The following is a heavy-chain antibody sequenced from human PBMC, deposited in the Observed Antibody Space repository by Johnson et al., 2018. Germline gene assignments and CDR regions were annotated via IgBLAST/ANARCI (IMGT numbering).Heavy chain of an antibody. J-gene: IGHJ6*03. CDR1: GFTFSSYG. D-gene: IGHD4-17*01. Sequence: QVQLQESGGGVVQPGRSLRLSCAASGFTFSSYGMHWVRQAPGKGLEWVAVISYDGSNKYYADSVKGRFTISRDNSKNTLYLQMNSLRAEDTAVYYCAAQTTGTYYYYYMDVWGKGTTVTVSS. CDR2: ISYDGSNK. V-gene: IGHV3-30*03. CDR3: AAQTTGTYYYYYMDV.